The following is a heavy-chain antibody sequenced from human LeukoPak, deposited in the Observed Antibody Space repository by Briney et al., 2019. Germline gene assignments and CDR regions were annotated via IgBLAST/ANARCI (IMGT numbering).Heavy chain of an antibody. CDR3: AKAEGITMIVVVITPFDY. Sequence: GGSLRLSCAASGFTFSSYAMSWVRQAPGKGLEWVSAISGGGGGTYYADSVKGRFTISRDNSKSTLYLQMNSLRAEDTAVYYCAKAEGITMIVVVITPFDYWGQGTLVTVSS. V-gene: IGHV3-23*01. D-gene: IGHD3-22*01. CDR1: GFTFSSYA. CDR2: ISGGGGGT. J-gene: IGHJ4*02.